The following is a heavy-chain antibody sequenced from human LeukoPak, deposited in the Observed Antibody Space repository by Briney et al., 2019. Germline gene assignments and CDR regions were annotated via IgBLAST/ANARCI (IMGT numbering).Heavy chain of an antibody. V-gene: IGHV1-8*01. CDR2: MNPNSGNT. CDR3: ARSESGSRSFRDY. Sequence: ASVKVSCKASGYTFTSYDINWVRQATGQGLEWMGWMNPNSGNTGYAQEFQGRVTMTRSTSINTAYMELSSLRSEDTAVYYCARSESGSRSFRDYWGQGTLVTVSS. D-gene: IGHD3-10*01. J-gene: IGHJ4*02. CDR1: GYTFTSYD.